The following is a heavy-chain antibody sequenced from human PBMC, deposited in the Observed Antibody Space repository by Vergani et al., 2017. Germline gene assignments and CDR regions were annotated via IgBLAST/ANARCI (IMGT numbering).Heavy chain of an antibody. V-gene: IGHV1-2*02. CDR1: GYTFTGYY. D-gene: IGHD7-27*01. J-gene: IGHJ4*02. CDR3: ARWWELGIETDY. Sequence: QVQLVQSGAEVKKPGASVKVSCKASGYTFTGYYMHWVRQAPGQGLEWMGWINPNSGGTNYAQKFQGRVTMTRDTSISPASMGLSRLGSDDRAVYYCARWWELGIETDYWGQGTLVTVSS. CDR2: INPNSGGT.